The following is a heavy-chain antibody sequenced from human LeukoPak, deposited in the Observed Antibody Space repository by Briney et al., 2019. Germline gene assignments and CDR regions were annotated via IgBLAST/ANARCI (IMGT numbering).Heavy chain of an antibody. D-gene: IGHD3-16*01. CDR2: IYYSGST. V-gene: IGHV4-39*01. J-gene: IGHJ4*02. Sequence: RPSETLSLTCTVSGGSISSSSYYWGWIRQPPGKGLEWIGSIYYSGSTYDNPSLKSRVTISVDTSKNQFSLKLSSVTAADTAVYYCARHMTWGARRPFDYWGQGTLVTASS. CDR3: ARHMTWGARRPFDY. CDR1: GGSISSSSYY.